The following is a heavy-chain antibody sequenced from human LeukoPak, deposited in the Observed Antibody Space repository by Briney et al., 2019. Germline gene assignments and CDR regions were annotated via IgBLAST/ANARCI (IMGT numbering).Heavy chain of an antibody. CDR1: GYTFTSYL. V-gene: IGHV5-51*01. D-gene: IGHD6-19*01. Sequence: PGECLKISCKGSGYTFTSYLNGWVRQMLRKGLEWMGIIYPGDSDTRYSPSFQGQVTISVDKSISTAYLQWSSLKASDTAMYYCARRGSGWYVDYCGQGTLVTVSS. J-gene: IGHJ4*02. CDR2: IYPGDSDT. CDR3: ARRGSGWYVDY.